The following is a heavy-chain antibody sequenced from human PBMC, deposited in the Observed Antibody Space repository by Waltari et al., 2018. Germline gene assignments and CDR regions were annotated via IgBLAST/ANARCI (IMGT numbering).Heavy chain of an antibody. CDR1: GYTFTGYY. CDR2: INPNRAGT. Sequence: QVQLVQSGAEVKKPGASVKVSCKASGYTFTGYYMHWVRQAPGQGLEWRGRINPNRAGTTYAQKFPGRVTMTRDTSISTAYMALSRLRSDATAVYYCARDKRQRGTSWGQGTLVTVSS. J-gene: IGHJ4*02. V-gene: IGHV1-2*06. D-gene: IGHD1-1*01. CDR3: ARDKRQRGTS.